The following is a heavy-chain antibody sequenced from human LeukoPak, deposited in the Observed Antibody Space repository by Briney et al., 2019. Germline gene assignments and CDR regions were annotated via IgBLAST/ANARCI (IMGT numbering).Heavy chain of an antibody. CDR2: IYYSGST. V-gene: IGHV4-39*07. J-gene: IGHJ5*02. Sequence: SETLSLTCTVSGGSISSSSYYWGWIRQPPGKGLEWIGGIYYSGSTYYNPSLKSRVTISVDTSKNQFSLKLSSVTAADTAVYYCARAHCSSTSCYEYWFDPWGQGTLVTVSS. D-gene: IGHD2-2*01. CDR1: GGSISSSSYY. CDR3: ARAHCSSTSCYEYWFDP.